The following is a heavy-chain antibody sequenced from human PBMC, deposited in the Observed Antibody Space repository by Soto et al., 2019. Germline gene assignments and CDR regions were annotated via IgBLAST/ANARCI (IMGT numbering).Heavy chain of an antibody. CDR3: AKEGSWELLAPADY. CDR2: IRGSGGST. D-gene: IGHD1-26*01. Sequence: EVQLLESGGGLVQPGGSLRLSCAASGFTFSSYAMSWVRQAPGKGLEWVSAIRGSGGSTYYADSVKGRFTISRDNSKNTLYLQMNSLRAEDTAVYYWAKEGSWELLAPADYWGQGTLVTVSS. CDR1: GFTFSSYA. J-gene: IGHJ4*02. V-gene: IGHV3-23*01.